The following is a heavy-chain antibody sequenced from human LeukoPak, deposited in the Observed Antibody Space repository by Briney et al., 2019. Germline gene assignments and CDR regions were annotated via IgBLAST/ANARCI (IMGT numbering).Heavy chain of an antibody. CDR3: AINGGGDSGYGNFDY. CDR2: INWNSDSI. Sequence: GGSLRLSCAVSGFTSDDYAMHWVRKVPGKGLEWVSGINWNSDSIGYADSVKGRFTTSRDNAKNSLYLQMNSLRAEDTAFYYCAINGGGDSGYGNFDYWGQGTLVTVSS. D-gene: IGHD5-12*01. CDR1: GFTSDDYA. J-gene: IGHJ4*02. V-gene: IGHV3-9*02.